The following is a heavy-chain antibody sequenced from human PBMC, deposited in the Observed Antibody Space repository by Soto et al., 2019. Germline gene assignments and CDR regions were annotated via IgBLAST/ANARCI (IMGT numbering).Heavy chain of an antibody. D-gene: IGHD2-2*01. CDR3: AVSREGYSMDV. CDR2: IYYSGST. V-gene: IGHV4-31*03. J-gene: IGHJ6*02. Sequence: QVQLQESGPGLVKPSQTLSLTCTVSGGSISSGGYYWSWIRQHPGKGLEWIGYIYYSGSTYYNPSLKSRITISVDTSKDQFSLKLSSVTAADTAVYYCAVSREGYSMDVWGQGTTVTVSS. CDR1: GGSISSGGYY.